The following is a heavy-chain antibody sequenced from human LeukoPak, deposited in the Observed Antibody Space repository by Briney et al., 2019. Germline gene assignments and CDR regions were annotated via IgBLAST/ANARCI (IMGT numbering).Heavy chain of an antibody. V-gene: IGHV3-53*01. CDR2: IYSGGSR. D-gene: IGHD6-13*01. Sequence: GSLRLSCVASGFTVTNNYMSWVRQAPGKGLEWVSVIYSGGSRHYADSVKGRFTISRDNSRNTLYLQMTSLRVEDTAVYYCARDRGAAAGDWGQGTLVTVSS. J-gene: IGHJ4*02. CDR1: GFTVTNNY. CDR3: ARDRGAAAGD.